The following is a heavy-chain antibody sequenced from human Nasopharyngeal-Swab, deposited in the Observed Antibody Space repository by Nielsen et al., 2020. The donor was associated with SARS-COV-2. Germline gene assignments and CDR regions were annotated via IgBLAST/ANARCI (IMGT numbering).Heavy chain of an antibody. CDR1: GFTFSSYA. D-gene: IGHD1-26*01. CDR2: ISGSASYT. J-gene: IGHJ4*02. CDR3: AKDADLGPTSIDS. V-gene: IGHV3-23*01. Sequence: GESLKISCAASGFTFSSYAMSWVRQAPGKGLEWVSAISGSASYTYYADSVKGRFTVSRDNPKNTLSLQMTSLRAEDTAVYYCAKDADLGPTSIDSWGQGTLVTVSS.